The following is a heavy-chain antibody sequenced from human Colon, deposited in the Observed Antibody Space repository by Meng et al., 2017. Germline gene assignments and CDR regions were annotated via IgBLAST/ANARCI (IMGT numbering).Heavy chain of an antibody. D-gene: IGHD6-13*01. V-gene: IGHV4-38-2*02. CDR3: ARSVMAAGRTDLYYFDY. J-gene: IGHJ4*02. CDR1: GYSISSGYY. Sequence: SETLSLTCTVSGYSISSGYYWGWIRQPPGKGLEWIGSIHHSGITYYNPSLNSRVSVSVDTSENQFSLKLTSVTAADTALYYCARSVMAAGRTDLYYFDYWGQGKLVNVSS. CDR2: IHHSGIT.